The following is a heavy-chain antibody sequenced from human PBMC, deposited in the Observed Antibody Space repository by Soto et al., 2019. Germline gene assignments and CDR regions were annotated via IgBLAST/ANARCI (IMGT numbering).Heavy chain of an antibody. CDR1: GGSFSGYY. V-gene: IGHV4-34*01. CDR3: ARGRTTGLFDY. CDR2: INHSGST. D-gene: IGHD1-1*01. Sequence: SETLSLTCAVYGGSFSGYYWSWIRQPPGKGLEWIGEINHSGSTNYNPSLKSRVTISVDTSKNQFSLKLSSVTAADTAVYYCARGRTTGLFDYWGQGTLVTVSS. J-gene: IGHJ4*02.